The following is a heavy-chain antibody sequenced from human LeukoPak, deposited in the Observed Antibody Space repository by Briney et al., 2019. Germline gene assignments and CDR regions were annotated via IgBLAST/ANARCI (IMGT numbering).Heavy chain of an antibody. D-gene: IGHD1-26*01. Sequence: PSETLSLTCTVSGGSISSSSYYWGWIRQPPGKGLEWIGTIYYSGSAYYNPSLKSRVTISVDTSKNQFSLKVSSVTAADTAVYYCARQGEGGRAFDIWGQGTMVTVSS. V-gene: IGHV4-39*01. CDR2: IYYSGSA. CDR1: GGSISSSSYY. J-gene: IGHJ3*02. CDR3: ARQGEGGRAFDI.